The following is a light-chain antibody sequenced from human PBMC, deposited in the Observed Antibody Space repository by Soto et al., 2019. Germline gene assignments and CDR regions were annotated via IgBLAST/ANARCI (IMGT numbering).Light chain of an antibody. J-gene: IGKJ1*01. CDR1: QSVSSNY. CDR3: QHSGDFRWT. CDR2: DTS. V-gene: IGKV3-20*01. Sequence: EIVLTQSPGTLSLSPGERATLSCRASQSVSSNYLAWYQQKPGQPPRLLIYDTSNRATGIPDRFSGRGFGTDFTLTISRLEPEDFAVYYCQHSGDFRWTFGQGTKVDIK.